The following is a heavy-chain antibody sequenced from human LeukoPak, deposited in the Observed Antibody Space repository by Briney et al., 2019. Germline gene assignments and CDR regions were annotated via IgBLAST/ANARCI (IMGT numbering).Heavy chain of an antibody. V-gene: IGHV3-30*18. CDR3: AKGLFDAFDI. CDR2: ISYDGSNK. D-gene: IGHD2-21*01. Sequence: GGSLRLSCAASGFTFSSYGMLWVRQAPGKGLEWVAVISYDGSNKYYADSVKGRFTISRDNSKNTLYLQMNSLRAEDTAVYYCAKGLFDAFDIWGQGTMVTVSS. CDR1: GFTFSSYG. J-gene: IGHJ3*02.